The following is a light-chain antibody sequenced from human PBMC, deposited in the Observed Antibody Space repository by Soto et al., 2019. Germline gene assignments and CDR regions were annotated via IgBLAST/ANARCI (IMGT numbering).Light chain of an antibody. V-gene: IGLV2-14*01. J-gene: IGLJ1*01. CDR2: EVS. CDR3: TAFSANRVYL. CDR1: SSDVGGHKY. Sequence: QSVLTQPASVSGSPGQSITISCTGTSSDVGGHKYVSWYQQNPGTAPKLMIYEVSNRPSGISNRFSGSKSGNTASLTISGLQAEDEADYYCTAFSANRVYLFGPGTKLTVL.